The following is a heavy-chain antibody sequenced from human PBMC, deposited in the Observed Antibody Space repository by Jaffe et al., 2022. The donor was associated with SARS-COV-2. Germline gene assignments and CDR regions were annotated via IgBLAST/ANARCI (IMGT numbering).Heavy chain of an antibody. V-gene: IGHV1-46*01. D-gene: IGHD3-10*01. CDR2: VNSRDGGT. J-gene: IGHJ4*01. CDR3: ARDGGSGSFFTPKN. Sequence: QVQLVQSGAEVKKPGASVKVSCKTSGYPFTSYYIHWVRQAPGQGLEWVGKVNSRDGGTNSAQNFQGRVTMTRDTSATTVYLELSSLRSDDTAVYFCARDGGSGSFFTPKNWGQGTLVTVSP. CDR1: GYPFTSYY.